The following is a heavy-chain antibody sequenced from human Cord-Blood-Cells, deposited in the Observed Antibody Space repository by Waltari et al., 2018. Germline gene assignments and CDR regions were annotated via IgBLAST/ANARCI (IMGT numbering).Heavy chain of an antibody. CDR3: ARDLSHYYDSSGYYN. CDR2: ISAYNGNT. D-gene: IGHD3-22*01. Sequence: QLQQSEAEVKKPGGSVEPPCNASGYTFTRHGISRVRQAPGQGFEWMGWISAYNGNTNYAQKLQGRVTMTTDTSTSTAYMELRSLRSDDTAVYYCARDLSHYYDSSGYYNWGQGTLVTVSS. V-gene: IGHV1-18*01. CDR1: GYTFTRHG. J-gene: IGHJ4*02.